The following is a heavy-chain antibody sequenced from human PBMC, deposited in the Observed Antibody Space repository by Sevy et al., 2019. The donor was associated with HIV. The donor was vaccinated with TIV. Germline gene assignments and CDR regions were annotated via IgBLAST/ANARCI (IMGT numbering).Heavy chain of an antibody. Sequence: ASVKVSCKASGYTFTTYRITWVRQAPGQGLEWMGWISPHNGDTNYAQKDRGRVTMTTDTSTSTAYMELRSLRSDDTAVYCCARAFCSGGRCYSLAYWGQGTLVTVSS. CDR2: ISPHNGDT. V-gene: IGHV1-18*04. D-gene: IGHD2-15*01. CDR1: GYTFTTYR. CDR3: ARAFCSGGRCYSLAY. J-gene: IGHJ4*02.